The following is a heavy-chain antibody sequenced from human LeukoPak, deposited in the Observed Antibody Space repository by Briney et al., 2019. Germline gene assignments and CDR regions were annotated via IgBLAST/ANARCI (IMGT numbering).Heavy chain of an antibody. V-gene: IGHV3-23*01. CDR3: AKVDSSGYYYDY. J-gene: IGHJ4*02. D-gene: IGHD3-22*01. CDR2: ISGSGGST. Sequence: GGSLRLSCAASGFTFSSYAMSWVRQAPGKGLEWVSAISGSGGSTYYADSVKGRFTISRDNSKNTLSLQMNSLRAEDTAVYYCAKVDSSGYYYDYWGQGTLVTVSS. CDR1: GFTFSSYA.